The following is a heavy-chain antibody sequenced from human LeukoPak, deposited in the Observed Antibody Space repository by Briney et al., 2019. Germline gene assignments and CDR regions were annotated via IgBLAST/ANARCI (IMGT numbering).Heavy chain of an antibody. CDR2: IYYSGST. CDR1: GGSISSSSYY. V-gene: IGHV4-39*01. Sequence: SETLSLTCTVSGGSISSSSYYWGWIRQPPGKGLEWIGSIYYSGSTYYNPSLKSRVTISVDTSKNQFSLKLSSVTAADTAVYYCARLPITMVRGVRWYFDYWGQGTLVTVSS. D-gene: IGHD3-10*01. J-gene: IGHJ4*02. CDR3: ARLPITMVRGVRWYFDY.